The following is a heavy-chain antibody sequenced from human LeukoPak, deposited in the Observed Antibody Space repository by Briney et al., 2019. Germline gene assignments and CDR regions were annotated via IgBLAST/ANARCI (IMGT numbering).Heavy chain of an antibody. Sequence: ASVTVSLMASGYTFTLYYLHWVRLAPGPGMELVGWMNPNNGGTNNAHKFQGRGTITSDKSISTAYMELSRLRSDDTGVYYCATAPGPSRLSAGPYYFDYCGQGTLVTVSS. CDR1: GYTFTLYY. D-gene: IGHD6-6*01. CDR2: MNPNNGGT. V-gene: IGHV1-2*02. J-gene: IGHJ4*02. CDR3: ATAPGPSRLSAGPYYFDY.